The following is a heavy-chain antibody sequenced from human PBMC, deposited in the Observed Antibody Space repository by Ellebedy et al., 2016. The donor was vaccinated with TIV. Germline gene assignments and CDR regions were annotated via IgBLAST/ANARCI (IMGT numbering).Heavy chain of an antibody. V-gene: IGHV3-7*03. D-gene: IGHD6-19*01. CDR3: ARESRSSSGY. CDR2: IRPDGSEE. CDR1: GFNFGGHA. J-gene: IGHJ4*02. Sequence: GESLKISCAASGFNFGGHAMKWVRQAPGRGLEWVANIRPDGSEEQYVDSVKGRFTVSRDNAKNSLYLQMNSLRAEDTAVYYCARESRSSSGYWGQGTLVTVSS.